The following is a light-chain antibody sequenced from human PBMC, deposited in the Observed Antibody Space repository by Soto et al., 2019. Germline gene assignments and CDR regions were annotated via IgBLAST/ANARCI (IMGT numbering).Light chain of an antibody. Sequence: QSALTQPASVSGSPGQSTTISCTGTSSDVGGYNYVSWYQQHPGKAPKLIIYDVNYRPSGVSSRFSGSKSGNTASLTISGLQAGDEADYYCSSYTGSSTLVFGGGTKLTVL. J-gene: IGLJ3*02. CDR2: DVN. V-gene: IGLV2-14*01. CDR3: SSYTGSSTLV. CDR1: SSDVGGYNY.